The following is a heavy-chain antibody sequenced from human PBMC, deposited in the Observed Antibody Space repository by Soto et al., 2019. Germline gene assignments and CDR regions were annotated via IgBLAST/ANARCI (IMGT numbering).Heavy chain of an antibody. J-gene: IGHJ6*02. CDR2: INQSGNT. CDR1: ARSFSGYY. D-gene: IGHD2-2*01. Sequence: SETLSLTCAVSARSFSGYYWTWIRQIPGKGLEWIGEINQSGNTKYNPSLMSRVTMSVDTSRNQFSLKLRSVTAADTAVYYCARPSYALNWDFHYGMQVWGQGTAVTVSS. V-gene: IGHV4-34*01. CDR3: ARPSYALNWDFHYGMQV.